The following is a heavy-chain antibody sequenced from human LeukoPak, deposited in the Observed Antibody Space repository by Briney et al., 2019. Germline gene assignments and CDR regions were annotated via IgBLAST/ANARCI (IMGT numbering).Heavy chain of an antibody. CDR3: AKDRDILTGEDCYYHMDV. CDR2: ISYDGSQK. J-gene: IGHJ6*04. D-gene: IGHD3-9*01. V-gene: IGHV3-30*18. CDR1: GFTFSNYG. Sequence: PGRSLRLSCAASGFTFSNYGMHWVRQAPGKGLEWAAVISYDGSQKYYADSVKGRFSISRDNSKNTLYLEMNTLRPEDTAVYYCAKDRDILTGEDCYYHMDVWGKGTTVTVSS.